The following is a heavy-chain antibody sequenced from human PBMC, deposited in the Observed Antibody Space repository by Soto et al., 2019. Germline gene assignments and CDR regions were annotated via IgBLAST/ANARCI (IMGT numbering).Heavy chain of an antibody. CDR2: ISSSSSYI. Sequence: GGSLRLSCAASGFTFSSYSMNWVRQAPGKGLEWVSSISSSSSYIYYADSVKGRFTISRDNAKNSLYLQMNSLRAEDTAVYYCARSPDYENPNPNYWGQGTLVTVSS. J-gene: IGHJ4*02. CDR1: GFTFSSYS. D-gene: IGHD4-17*01. V-gene: IGHV3-21*01. CDR3: ARSPDYENPNPNY.